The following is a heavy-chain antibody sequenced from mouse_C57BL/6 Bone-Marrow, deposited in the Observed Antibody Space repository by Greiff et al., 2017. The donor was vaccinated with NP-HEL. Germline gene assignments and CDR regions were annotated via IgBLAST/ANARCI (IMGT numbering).Heavy chain of an antibody. J-gene: IGHJ3*01. CDR2: IYPGSGST. Sequence: QVQLQQPGAELVKPGASVQMSCKASGYTFTSYWITWVKQRPGQGLEWLGDIYPGSGSTNYNEKFKSKATLTVDTSSSTAYMQLSSLTSEDSAVYYCARGWLLRYFCAYWGQGTLVTVSA. V-gene: IGHV1-55*01. D-gene: IGHD2-3*01. CDR3: ARGWLLRYFCAY. CDR1: GYTFTSYW.